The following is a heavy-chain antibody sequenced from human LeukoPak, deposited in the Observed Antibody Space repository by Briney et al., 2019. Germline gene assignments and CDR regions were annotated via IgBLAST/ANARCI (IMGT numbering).Heavy chain of an antibody. V-gene: IGHV6-1*01. Sequence: SQTLSLTCAIYGDSVSGNSATWNWIRQSPSRGLEWLGRTYYRSKWYKYYAVSVKGRITINPDTSKNQFSLQLNSVTPEDTAVYYCARGPSYFQHWGQGTLVTXSS. CDR3: ARGPSYFQH. CDR2: TYYRSKWYK. J-gene: IGHJ1*01. CDR1: GDSVSGNSAT.